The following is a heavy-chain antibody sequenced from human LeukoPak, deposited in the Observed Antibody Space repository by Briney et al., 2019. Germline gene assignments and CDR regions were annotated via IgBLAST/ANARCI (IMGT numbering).Heavy chain of an antibody. J-gene: IGHJ4*02. D-gene: IGHD6-19*01. V-gene: IGHV1-46*01. CDR1: GYTFTSYY. CDR2: INPSGGST. Sequence: ASVKVSCKASGYTFTSYYMHWVRQAPGQGLEWMGIINPSGGSTSYAQKFQGRVTMTRDTSTSTVYMELSSLTSEDTAVYFCARDRGLLYGSSGCLDYWGQGTLVTVSS. CDR3: ARDRGLLYGSSGCLDY.